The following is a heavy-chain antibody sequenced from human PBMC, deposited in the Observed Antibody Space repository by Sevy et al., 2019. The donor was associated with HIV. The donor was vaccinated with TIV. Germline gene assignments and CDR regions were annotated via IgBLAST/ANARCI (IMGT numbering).Heavy chain of an antibody. D-gene: IGHD6-6*01. CDR2: IRSKAYGGTT. J-gene: IGHJ6*02. Sequence: GGSLRLSCTASGFTFGDYAMSWFRQAPGKGLEWVGFIRSKAYGGTTEYAASVKGRFTISRDDSESIAYLQMNSLKTDDTAVYYCTRDRWIAARHYYYGMDVWGQGTTVTVSS. CDR3: TRDRWIAARHYYYGMDV. CDR1: GFTFGDYA. V-gene: IGHV3-49*03.